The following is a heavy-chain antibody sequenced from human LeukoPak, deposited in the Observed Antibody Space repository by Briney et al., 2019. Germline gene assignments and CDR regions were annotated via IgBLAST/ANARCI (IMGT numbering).Heavy chain of an antibody. V-gene: IGHV3-11*04. CDR1: GFTFSDYY. J-gene: IGHJ4*02. CDR3: AGANSLAVYDY. Sequence: PGGSLRLSCAASGFTFSDYYMSWIRQAPGKGLEWVSYISSSGSTIYYADSVKGRFTISRDNAKNSLYLQMNSLRGEDTAVYYCAGANSLAVYDYWGQGTLVTVSS. CDR2: ISSSGSTI. D-gene: IGHD1-14*01.